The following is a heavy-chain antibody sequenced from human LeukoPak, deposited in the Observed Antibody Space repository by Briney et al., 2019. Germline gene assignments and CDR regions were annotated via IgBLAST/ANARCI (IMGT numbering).Heavy chain of an antibody. Sequence: SETLSLTCAVYGGSFSGHYWSWIRQPPGKGLEWIGEINHSGSTNYNPSLKSRVIISVDTSKNQFSLKLSSVTAADTAVYYCASSSHRSFYDSSGYYPFDYWGQGTLVTVSS. CDR3: ASSSHRSFYDSSGYYPFDY. J-gene: IGHJ4*02. CDR1: GGSFSGHY. CDR2: INHSGST. V-gene: IGHV4-34*01. D-gene: IGHD3-22*01.